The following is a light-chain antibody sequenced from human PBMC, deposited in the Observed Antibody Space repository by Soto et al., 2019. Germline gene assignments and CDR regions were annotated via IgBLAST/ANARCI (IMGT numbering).Light chain of an antibody. J-gene: IGKJ4*01. V-gene: IGKV3-15*01. CDR1: QSISSN. Sequence: EIVMTQSPATLYVSPGERATLSCRASQSISSNLAWYQQKPGQAPRLLMFRTSSRATGFPARFSGSGSGTEFNLTISSLQSEDFGVYYCQQYNNWPRATVGGGTKVEIK. CDR2: RTS. CDR3: QQYNNWPRAT.